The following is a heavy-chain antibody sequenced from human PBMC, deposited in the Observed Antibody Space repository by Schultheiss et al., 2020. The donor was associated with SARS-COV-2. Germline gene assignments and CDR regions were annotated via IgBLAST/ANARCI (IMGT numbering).Heavy chain of an antibody. Sequence: SQTLSLTCAISGDSVSSNSAAWNWIRQSPSRGLEWLGRTYYRSKWYNDYAVSVKSRITINPDTSKNQFSLQLNSVTPEDTAVYYCARGGGGYSYGPYYYGMDFWGQGTTVTVSS. V-gene: IGHV6-1*01. J-gene: IGHJ6*02. CDR2: TYYRSKWYN. D-gene: IGHD5-18*01. CDR1: GDSVSSNSAA. CDR3: ARGGGGYSYGPYYYGMDF.